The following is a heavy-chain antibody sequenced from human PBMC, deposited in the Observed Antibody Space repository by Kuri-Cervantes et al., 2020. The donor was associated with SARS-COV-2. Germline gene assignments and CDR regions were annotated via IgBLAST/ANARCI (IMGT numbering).Heavy chain of an antibody. CDR2: ISYDGSNK. CDR1: GFTFSSYG. J-gene: IGHJ4*02. D-gene: IGHD1-7*01. Sequence: LSLTCAASGFTFSSYGMHWVRQAPGKGLEWVAVISYDGSNKYYADSVKGRFTSSRDNSKNTLYLQMNSLRAEDTAVYYCAKQPRNKLELRFLESRYFDYWGQGTLVTVSS. CDR3: AKQPRNKLELRFLESRYFDY. V-gene: IGHV3-30*18.